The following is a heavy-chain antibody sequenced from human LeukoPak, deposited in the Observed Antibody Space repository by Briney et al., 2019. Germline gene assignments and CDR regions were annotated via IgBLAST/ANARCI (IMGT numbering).Heavy chain of an antibody. D-gene: IGHD6-19*01. CDR1: GFTFSSYG. CDR3: ARVGSSGWRFQH. V-gene: IGHV3-30*03. Sequence: GGSLRLSCAASGFTFSSYGMHWVRQAPGKGLEWVAIISYDGSNKYYADSVKGRFTISRDNSKNSLYLQMNSLRAEDTAVYYCARVGSSGWRFQHWGQGTLVTVSS. CDR2: ISYDGSNK. J-gene: IGHJ1*01.